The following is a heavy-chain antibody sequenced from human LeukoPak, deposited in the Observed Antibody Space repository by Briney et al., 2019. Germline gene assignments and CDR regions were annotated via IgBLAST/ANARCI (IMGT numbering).Heavy chain of an antibody. CDR3: VRGKANYGSGSDV. D-gene: IGHD3-10*01. J-gene: IGHJ6*04. Sequence: KSGGSLRLSCAASGFTFSRHNMNWVRQAPGKGLEWVSSISSSSSYIYYADSVKGRFTISRDNARNSLYLQMNSLRAEDTAVYYCVRGKANYGSGSDVWGKGTTVTISS. CDR1: GFTFSRHN. V-gene: IGHV3-21*01. CDR2: ISSSSSYI.